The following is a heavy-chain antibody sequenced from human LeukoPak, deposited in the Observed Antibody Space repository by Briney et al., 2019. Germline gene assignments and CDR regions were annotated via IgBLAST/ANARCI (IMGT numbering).Heavy chain of an antibody. CDR2: IYYSGST. Sequence: PSETLSLTCTVSGGSISSSSYYWGWIRQPPGKGLEWIGSIYYSGSTYYNPSLKSRVTISVDTSKNQFSLKLSSVTAADTAVYYCARDRVVRGGVSDYWGQGTLVTVSS. D-gene: IGHD3-10*01. V-gene: IGHV4-39*07. J-gene: IGHJ4*02. CDR1: GGSISSSSYY. CDR3: ARDRVVRGGVSDY.